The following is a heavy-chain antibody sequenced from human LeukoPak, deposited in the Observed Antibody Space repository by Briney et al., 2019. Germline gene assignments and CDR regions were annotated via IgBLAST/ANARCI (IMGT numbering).Heavy chain of an antibody. J-gene: IGHJ4*02. CDR3: ARGGTSGYYWFY. D-gene: IGHD3-22*01. Sequence: GGSLRLSCAASGFTFSGYYMSWIRQAPGKGLEWVSYISSSGSTIYYADSVKGRFTISRDNAKNSLYLQMNRRRAEYTAVYYCARGGTSGYYWFYWGEGALVTVSS. CDR2: ISSSGSTI. CDR1: GFTFSGYY. V-gene: IGHV3-11*01.